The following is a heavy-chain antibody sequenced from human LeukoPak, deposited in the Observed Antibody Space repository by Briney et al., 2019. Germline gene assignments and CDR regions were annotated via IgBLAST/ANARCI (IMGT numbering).Heavy chain of an antibody. V-gene: IGHV3-23*01. D-gene: IGHD2-15*01. CDR3: ARQLGYCSDGSCYFDY. Sequence: PGGSLRLSRAATGFTFSNYAMSWVRQAPGRGLEWVSAISNNGGSTYDADSMKGRFTISRDNSKNTLHLQMNSLRAEDTAVYHCARQLGYCSDGSCYFDYWGQGTLVTVSS. CDR1: GFTFSNYA. CDR2: ISNNGGST. J-gene: IGHJ4*02.